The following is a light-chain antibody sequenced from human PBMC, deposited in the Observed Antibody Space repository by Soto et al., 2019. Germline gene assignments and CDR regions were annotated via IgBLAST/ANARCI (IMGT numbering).Light chain of an antibody. CDR2: SAS. J-gene: IGKJ2*01. Sequence: IELTEPPLSMSASVGDRVPIPCRARQGIDSYLAWYQRKPGEAPKLLIYSASTLQSGVPSRFSGRGSGTDFTLSISSLQPEDFATYYCQQLYTYPHTFGQGTKV. CDR1: QGIDSY. V-gene: IGKV1-9*01. CDR3: QQLYTYPHT.